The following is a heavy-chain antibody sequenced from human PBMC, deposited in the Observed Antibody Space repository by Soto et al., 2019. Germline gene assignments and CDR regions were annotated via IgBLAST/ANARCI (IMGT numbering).Heavy chain of an antibody. CDR2: INPKSGGT. J-gene: IGHJ6*02. V-gene: IGHV1-2*02. D-gene: IGHD2-2*01. Sequence: ASVKVSCKTSGYTFIAYYMHWVRQAPGQGLEWMGWINPKSGGTLYAQKFQGRVTMTRDTSISTAYMELRRLRSDDTAVYYCARGTSADMVYSGMNVWGQRTTLTVSS. CDR3: ARGTSADMVYSGMNV. CDR1: GYTFIAYY.